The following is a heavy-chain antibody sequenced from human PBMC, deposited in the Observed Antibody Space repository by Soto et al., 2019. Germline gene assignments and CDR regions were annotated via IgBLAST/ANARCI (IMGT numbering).Heavy chain of an antibody. V-gene: IGHV3-30*18. J-gene: IGHJ4*02. Sequence: QVQLVESGGGVVQPGRSLRLSCAASGFTFSSYGMHWVRQAPGKGLEWVAVISYDGSNKYYADSVKGRFTISRDNSKNPLYLHMNSLRAEDTAVYYCANARRSYYYDSSCYLPLWGQGTLVTVSS. D-gene: IGHD3-22*01. CDR1: GFTFSSYG. CDR3: ANARRSYYYDSSCYLPL. CDR2: ISYDGSNK.